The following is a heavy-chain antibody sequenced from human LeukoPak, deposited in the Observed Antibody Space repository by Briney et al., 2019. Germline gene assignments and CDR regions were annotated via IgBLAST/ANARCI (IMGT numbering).Heavy chain of an antibody. CDR1: GFTFSSYW. J-gene: IGHJ6*04. Sequence: GGSLRLSCAVSGFTFSSYWMSWVRQSPGKGLEWVANIKEDGSEKYYVDSVKGRFTISRDNAKNSLYLQMNSLRAEDTAVYYCAELGITIIGGVWGKGTTVTISS. CDR3: AELGITIIGGV. V-gene: IGHV3-7*01. D-gene: IGHD3-10*02. CDR2: IKEDGSEK.